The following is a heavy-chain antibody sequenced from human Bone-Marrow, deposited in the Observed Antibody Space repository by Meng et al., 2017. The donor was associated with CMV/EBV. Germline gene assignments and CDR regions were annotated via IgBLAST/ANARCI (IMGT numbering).Heavy chain of an antibody. CDR1: GFTFTSSA. Sequence: SVKVSCKASGFTFTSSAVQWVRQARGQRLEWIGWIVVGSGNTNYAQKFQERVTITRDMSTSTAYMELSSLRSEDTAVYYCAGQEGGYDFWSGYPLYYYYGMAVWGQGNTV. CDR3: AGQEGGYDFWSGYPLYYYYGMAV. V-gene: IGHV1-58*01. D-gene: IGHD3-3*01. CDR2: IVVGSGNT. J-gene: IGHJ6*01.